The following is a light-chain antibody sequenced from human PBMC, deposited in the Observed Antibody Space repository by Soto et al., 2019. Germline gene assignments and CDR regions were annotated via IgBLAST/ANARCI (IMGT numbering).Light chain of an antibody. CDR2: SNN. Sequence: QSVLTQPPSASGTPGQRVTISCSGSSSNIGSNTVNWYQQLPGTAPKLLIYSNNQRPSGVPDRSSGSKSGTSASLAISGLQSDDEADDYCAAWDDSLNGVVFGGGTKLTVL. CDR1: SSNIGSNT. CDR3: AAWDDSLNGVV. J-gene: IGLJ2*01. V-gene: IGLV1-44*01.